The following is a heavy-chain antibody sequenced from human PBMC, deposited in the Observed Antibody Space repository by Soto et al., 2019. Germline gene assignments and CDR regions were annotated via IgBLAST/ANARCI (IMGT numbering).Heavy chain of an antibody. CDR1: GYTFTSYD. CDR2: MNPNSGNT. J-gene: IGHJ5*02. V-gene: IGHV1-8*01. D-gene: IGHD2-15*01. Sequence: GASVKVSCKASGYTFTSYDINWVRQATGQGLEWMGWMNPNSGNTGYAQKFQGRVTTTRNTSISTAYMELSSLRSEDTAVYYCARGGRDRGYFDPWGQGTLVTVSS. CDR3: ARGGRDRGYFDP.